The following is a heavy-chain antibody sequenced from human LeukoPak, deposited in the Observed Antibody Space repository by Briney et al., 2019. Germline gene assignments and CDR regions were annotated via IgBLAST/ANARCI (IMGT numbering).Heavy chain of an antibody. D-gene: IGHD1-26*01. CDR3: ARDKGEWELLRFDY. CDR2: IWYDGSNK. Sequence: GRSLRLSCAASGFTFSSYGMHWVRLAPGKGLEWVAVIWYDGSNKYYADSVKGRFTISRDNSKNTLYLQMNSLRAEDTAVYYCARDKGEWELLRFDYWGQGTLVTVSS. V-gene: IGHV3-33*01. CDR1: GFTFSSYG. J-gene: IGHJ4*02.